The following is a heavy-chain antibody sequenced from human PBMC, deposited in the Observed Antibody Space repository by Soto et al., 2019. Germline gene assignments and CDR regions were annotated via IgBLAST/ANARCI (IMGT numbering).Heavy chain of an antibody. CDR3: AKDLYSSDWYNYFDP. CDR2: ISHDGGAV. D-gene: IGHD6-19*01. CDR1: GFSFSTTG. Sequence: QVQLVESGGGVVQPGRSLRLSCAASGFSFSTTGMHWVRQAPGKGLEWVAMISHDGGAVHFADSVEGRFTISRDDSKNTLYLQMNSLRPEDTAVYYCAKDLYSSDWYNYFDPWGQGTLVTVSS. J-gene: IGHJ5*02. V-gene: IGHV3-30*18.